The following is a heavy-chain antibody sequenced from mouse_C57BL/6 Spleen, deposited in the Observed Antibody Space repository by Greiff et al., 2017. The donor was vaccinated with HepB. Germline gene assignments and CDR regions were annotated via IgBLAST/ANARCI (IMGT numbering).Heavy chain of an antibody. Sequence: VQLQQSGAELVRPGASVKLSCTASGFNIKDDYMHWVKQRPEQGLEWIGWIDPENGDTEYASKFQGKATITADTSSNTAYLQLSSLTSEDTAVYYCTRRYYSNYFDYWGQGTTLTVSS. CDR3: TRRYYSNYFDY. CDR2: IDPENGDT. D-gene: IGHD2-5*01. CDR1: GFNIKDDY. J-gene: IGHJ2*01. V-gene: IGHV14-4*01.